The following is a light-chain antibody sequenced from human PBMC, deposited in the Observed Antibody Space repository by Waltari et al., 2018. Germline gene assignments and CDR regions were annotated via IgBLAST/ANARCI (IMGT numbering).Light chain of an antibody. CDR1: SPDVGGYNS. CDR2: DVS. Sequence: QSALTQPASVSGSPGQSITLPFPGTSPDVGGYNSVSWYQDHPGQGPKVMIYDVSNRPSGVSARFSGSKSGNTASLTISGLQAEDEADYYCSSQSSNNVVLFGGGTKLTVL. CDR3: SSQSSNNVVL. V-gene: IGLV2-14*03. J-gene: IGLJ2*01.